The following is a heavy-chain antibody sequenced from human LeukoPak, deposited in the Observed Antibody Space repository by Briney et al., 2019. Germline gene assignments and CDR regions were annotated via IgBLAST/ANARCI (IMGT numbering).Heavy chain of an antibody. Sequence: GGSLRLSCTASGFTFTTYWMHWVRQAPGKGLVWVARINTDGSVTTYAESVKGRFTVSRDNAENTLYLEMNNLRPEDTAVYYCIRETHVGLHLEYWGQGTPATVTS. CDR2: INTDGSVT. D-gene: IGHD3-10*02. CDR1: GFTFTTYW. V-gene: IGHV3-74*03. J-gene: IGHJ4*02. CDR3: IRETHVGLHLEY.